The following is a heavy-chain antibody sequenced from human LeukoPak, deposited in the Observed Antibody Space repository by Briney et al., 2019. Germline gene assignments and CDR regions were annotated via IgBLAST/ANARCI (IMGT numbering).Heavy chain of an antibody. J-gene: IGHJ6*03. CDR1: GVSIRSITYN. CDR2: IHYTGST. D-gene: IGHD1-26*01. V-gene: IGHV4-39*07. CDR3: ARTGGSFYFYYYIDV. Sequence: SETLSLTCTVSGVSIRSITYNWGCIRQPPGKGLECIGSIHYTGSTYYSPSLKSRVTISVDTSNNQFSLKLSSVTAADTAVYYCARTGGSFYFYYYIDVWGKGTTVTVSS.